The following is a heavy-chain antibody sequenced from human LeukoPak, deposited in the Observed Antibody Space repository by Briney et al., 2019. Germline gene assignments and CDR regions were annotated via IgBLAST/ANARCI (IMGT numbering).Heavy chain of an antibody. CDR3: ARRSLMITFGGYAFDI. CDR2: IYYSGST. Sequence: SQTLSLTCTVSGGSITSGDYSWSWIRQPPGKGLEYIGYIYYSGSTHYNPSLKSRVTLSVDTSKNQSSLKLSSVTAADTAVYYCARRSLMITFGGYAFDIWGQGTMVTVSS. V-gene: IGHV4-30-4*01. J-gene: IGHJ3*02. D-gene: IGHD3-16*01. CDR1: GGSITSGDYS.